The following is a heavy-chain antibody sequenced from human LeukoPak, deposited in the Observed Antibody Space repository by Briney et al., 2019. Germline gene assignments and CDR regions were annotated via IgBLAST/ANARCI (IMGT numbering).Heavy chain of an antibody. V-gene: IGHV4-34*01. CDR3: ASRPAYFDY. D-gene: IGHD1-14*01. CDR2: INHSGST. J-gene: IGHJ4*02. Sequence: SETLSLTCAVYGGSFSGYYWSWIRQPPGKGLEWIGEINHSGSTDYNPSLKSRVTISVDTSKNQFSLKLSSVTAADTAVYYCASRPAYFDYWGQGTLVTVSS. CDR1: GGSFSGYY.